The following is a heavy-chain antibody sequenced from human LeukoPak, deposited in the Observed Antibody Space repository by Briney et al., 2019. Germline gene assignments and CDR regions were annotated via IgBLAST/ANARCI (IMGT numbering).Heavy chain of an antibody. D-gene: IGHD3-22*01. CDR2: INHSGST. CDR1: GGSFSGYY. Sequence: SETLSLTCAVYGGSFSGYYWSWIRQPPGRGLEWIGEINHSGSTNYNPSLKSRVTISIDTSKNQFSLKLSSVTAADTAVYYCARQLMIDYYYYYYYMDVWGRGTTVTISS. CDR3: ARQLMIDYYYYYYYMDV. V-gene: IGHV4-34*01. J-gene: IGHJ6*03.